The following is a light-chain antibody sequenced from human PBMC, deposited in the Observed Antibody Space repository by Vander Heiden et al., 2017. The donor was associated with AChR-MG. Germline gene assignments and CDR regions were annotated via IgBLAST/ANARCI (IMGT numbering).Light chain of an antibody. Sequence: QSVLTPPPSVSGTPGQGVTISCSGSSSNTGTNNVYWYQHLPGTAPKVLIYTNNQRPSGVPDRFSGSKSGTSVSLAISGLRPEDEADYYCVAWDDSLTGYVCGTGTKVTVL. V-gene: IGLV1-47*01. CDR1: SSNTGTNN. CDR3: VAWDDSLTGYV. CDR2: TNN. J-gene: IGLJ1*01.